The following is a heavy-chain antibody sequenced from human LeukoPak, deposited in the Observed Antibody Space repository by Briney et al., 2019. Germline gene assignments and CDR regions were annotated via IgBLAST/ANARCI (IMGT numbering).Heavy chain of an antibody. D-gene: IGHD6-13*01. CDR2: IYTSGST. V-gene: IGHV4-4*07. CDR3: AREISSWYSSPFDP. J-gene: IGHJ5*02. CDR1: GGSISSYY. Sequence: PSETLSLTCTVSGGSISSYYWSWIRQPAGKELEWIGRIYTSGSTNYNPSLKSRVTMSVDTSKNQFSLKLSSVTAADTAVYYCAREISSWYSSPFDPWGQGTLVTVSS.